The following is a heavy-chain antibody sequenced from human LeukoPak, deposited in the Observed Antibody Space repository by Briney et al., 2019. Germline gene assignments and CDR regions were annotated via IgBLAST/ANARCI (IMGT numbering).Heavy chain of an antibody. D-gene: IGHD3-22*01. CDR1: RYTFTSYG. Sequence: ASVKVSCKASRYTFTSYGISWVRQAPGQGLEWMGWISAYSGNTNYAQKLQGRVTMTTDTSTSTAYMELRSLRSDDTAVYYCASLYHYDSSGYYTSSHYYYGMDVWGQGTTVTVSS. CDR2: ISAYSGNT. CDR3: ASLYHYDSSGYYTSSHYYYGMDV. J-gene: IGHJ6*02. V-gene: IGHV1-18*01.